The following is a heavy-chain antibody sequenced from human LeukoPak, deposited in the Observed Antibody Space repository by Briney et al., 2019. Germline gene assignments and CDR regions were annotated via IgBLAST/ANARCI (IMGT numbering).Heavy chain of an antibody. CDR2: ISYSGDT. CDR1: GGSVGSNY. J-gene: IGHJ3*02. Sequence: SETLSLTCSVSGGSVGSNYWSWVRQPPGKGLEWIGYISYSGDTKYNPSLKSRVTMSADTSKNQFSLKLTSVIAADTAVYYCARDPGYYGSGRGDVFDIWGQGTMVTVSS. V-gene: IGHV4-59*02. D-gene: IGHD3-10*01. CDR3: ARDPGYYGSGRGDVFDI.